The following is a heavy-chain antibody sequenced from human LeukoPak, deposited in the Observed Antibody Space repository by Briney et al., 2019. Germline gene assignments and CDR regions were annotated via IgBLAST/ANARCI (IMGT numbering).Heavy chain of an antibody. Sequence: GGSLRLSCAASGFTFSSYAMSWVRQAPGKGLEWVSAISGSGGSTYYADSVKGRFTISRDNSKNTLYLQMNSLRAEDTAVYYCAKDGRFLGYCSSTSCYSDAFDIWGQGTMVTVSS. V-gene: IGHV3-23*01. D-gene: IGHD2-2*01. CDR2: ISGSGGST. J-gene: IGHJ3*02. CDR3: AKDGRFLGYCSSTSCYSDAFDI. CDR1: GFTFSSYA.